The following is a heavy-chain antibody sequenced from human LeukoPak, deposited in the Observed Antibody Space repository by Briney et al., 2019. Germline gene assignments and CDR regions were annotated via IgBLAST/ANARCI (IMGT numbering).Heavy chain of an antibody. Sequence: SETLSLTCTVSGVSITDYYWSWIRQPPGKGLEWIAYIFHTGDTRYNPSLKSRITISLDTSKNQFSLKLNSVTAADTAVYYCARGMRPTAKDQFDTWGPGTLVTVSS. CDR2: IFHTGDT. CDR1: GVSITDYY. CDR3: ARGMRPTAKDQFDT. J-gene: IGHJ5*02. V-gene: IGHV4-59*08. D-gene: IGHD2-2*01.